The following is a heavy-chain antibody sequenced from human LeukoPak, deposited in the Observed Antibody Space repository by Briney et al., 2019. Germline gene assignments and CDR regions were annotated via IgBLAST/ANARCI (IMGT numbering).Heavy chain of an antibody. V-gene: IGHV1-18*01. D-gene: IGHD3-10*02. CDR1: GYTFVRHG. Sequence: GASVMASFKSSGYTFVRHGVNWVRQPAGQELEGMGWISAYDAKTYYAERPQGRVTMTRDTSASTVYIELRTLTSDDTAVYYCARDRPSPGPMFSDYWGQGTLVTVSS. J-gene: IGHJ4*02. CDR2: ISAYDAKT. CDR3: ARDRPSPGPMFSDY.